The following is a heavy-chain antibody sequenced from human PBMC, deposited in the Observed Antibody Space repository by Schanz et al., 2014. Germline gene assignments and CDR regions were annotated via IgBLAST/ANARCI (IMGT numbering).Heavy chain of an antibody. CDR2: INPNSGTT. Sequence: QVQLVQSGAEVKKPGASVKVSCKASGYTFVSYSMHWVRQAPGQGLEWMGWINPNSGTTNYAQKFQGWATMTRDTSISTAYMELSRLKSDDTAVYYCARAFGGYDPAGARDYWGQGTLVTVSS. J-gene: IGHJ4*02. V-gene: IGHV1-2*04. CDR3: ARAFGGYDPAGARDY. CDR1: GYTFVSYS. D-gene: IGHD5-12*01.